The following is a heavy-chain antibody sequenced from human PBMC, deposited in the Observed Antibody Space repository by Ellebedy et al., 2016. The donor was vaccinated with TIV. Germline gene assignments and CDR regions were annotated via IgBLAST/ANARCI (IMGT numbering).Heavy chain of an antibody. D-gene: IGHD3-16*01. CDR2: IHYRGTT. Sequence: MPSETLSLTCTVSGDSISDTYLYWGWVRQPPGKGLEYVASIHYRGTTYYNSSLKSRITISVDTSKTHFSLTLKSVTAADTAVYYCARHDVYSALGGRGLNFDSWGQGTLVTVSS. CDR1: GDSISDTYLY. J-gene: IGHJ4*02. V-gene: IGHV4-39*01. CDR3: ARHDVYSALGGRGLNFDS.